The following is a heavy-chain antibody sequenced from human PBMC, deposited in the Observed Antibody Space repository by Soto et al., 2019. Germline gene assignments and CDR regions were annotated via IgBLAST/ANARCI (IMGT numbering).Heavy chain of an antibody. D-gene: IGHD3-9*01. Sequence: GGSLRLSCAASGFTFSSYAMHWVRQAPGKGLEWVAVISYDGSNKYYADSVKGRFTISRDNSKNTLYLQMNSLRAEGTAVYYCARATTYYDILTGDYKKDTYYYYGMDVWGQGTTVTVS. J-gene: IGHJ6*02. V-gene: IGHV3-30-3*01. CDR3: ARATTYYDILTGDYKKDTYYYYGMDV. CDR2: ISYDGSNK. CDR1: GFTFSSYA.